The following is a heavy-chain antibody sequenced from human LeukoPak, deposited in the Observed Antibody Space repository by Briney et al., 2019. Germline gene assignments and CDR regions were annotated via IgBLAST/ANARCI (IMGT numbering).Heavy chain of an antibody. Sequence: SQTLSLTCTVSGGSISSGGYYWSWIRQHPGKGLEWIGEINHSGSTNYNPSLKSRVTISVDTSKNQFSLKLSSVTAADTAVYYCARETGYSGSYYVFFDYWGQGTLVTVSS. J-gene: IGHJ4*02. CDR1: GGSISSGGYY. CDR2: INHSGST. CDR3: ARETGYSGSYYVFFDY. V-gene: IGHV4-31*03. D-gene: IGHD1-26*01.